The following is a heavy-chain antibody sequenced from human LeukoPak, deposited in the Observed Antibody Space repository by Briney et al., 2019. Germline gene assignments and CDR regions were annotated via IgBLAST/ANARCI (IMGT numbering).Heavy chain of an antibody. CDR3: ARLGAAVFNWFDP. CDR2: IYYSGSI. Sequence: SETLSLTCTVSGGSISSYYWSWIRQPPGKGLEWIGYIYYSGSINYNPSLKSRVTISVDTSKNQFSLKLSSVTAADTAVYYCARLGAAVFNWFDPWGQGTLVTVSS. V-gene: IGHV4-59*08. J-gene: IGHJ5*02. CDR1: GGSISSYY. D-gene: IGHD6-13*01.